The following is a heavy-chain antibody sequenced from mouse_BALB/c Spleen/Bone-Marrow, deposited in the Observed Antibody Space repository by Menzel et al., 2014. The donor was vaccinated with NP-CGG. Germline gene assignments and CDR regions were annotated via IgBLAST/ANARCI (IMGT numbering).Heavy chain of an antibody. CDR3: ALLLRYYAMDY. CDR1: GFNIKDTY. D-gene: IGHD1-1*01. CDR2: IDPANGNT. J-gene: IGHJ4*01. Sequence: VQLQQPGAELVKPEASVKLSCTASGFNIKDTYMHWVKQRPEQGLEWIGRIDPANGNTKYDPKFQGKATITADTSSNTAYLQLSSLTSEDTAVYYCALLLRYYAMDYWGQGTSVTVSS. V-gene: IGHV14-3*02.